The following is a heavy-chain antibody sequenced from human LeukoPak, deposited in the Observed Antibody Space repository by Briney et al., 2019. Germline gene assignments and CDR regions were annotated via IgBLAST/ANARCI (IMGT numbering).Heavy chain of an antibody. CDR1: GVTFSSYG. Sequence: PGGSLRLSCAASGVTFSSYGMHWVRQAPGKGLEWVAVIWYDGSNKYYADSVKGRFTISRDNSKNTLYLQMNSLRAEDTAVYYCAKDLGGIVVVPAAPDYWGQGTLVTVSS. D-gene: IGHD2-2*01. CDR3: AKDLGGIVVVPAAPDY. J-gene: IGHJ4*02. CDR2: IWYDGSNK. V-gene: IGHV3-33*06.